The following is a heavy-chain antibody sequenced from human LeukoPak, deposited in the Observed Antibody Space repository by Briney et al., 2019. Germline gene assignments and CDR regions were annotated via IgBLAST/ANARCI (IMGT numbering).Heavy chain of an antibody. CDR1: GYTFTGYY. V-gene: IGHV1-2*06. Sequence: ASVKVSCKASGYTFTGYYMHWVRQAPGQGLEWMGRINPNSGGTSYAQKFQGRVTMTRDTSISTAYMELSRLRSDDTAVYYCAVMYKVAGPFDYWGQGTLVTVSS. D-gene: IGHD6-19*01. CDR3: AVMYKVAGPFDY. J-gene: IGHJ4*02. CDR2: INPNSGGT.